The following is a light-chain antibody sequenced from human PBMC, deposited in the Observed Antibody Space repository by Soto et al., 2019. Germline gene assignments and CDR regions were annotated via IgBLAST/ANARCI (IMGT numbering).Light chain of an antibody. CDR3: PQRSNWPLT. Sequence: EIVLTQSPATLSLSPGERATLSCRASQSVSSYLAWYQQKPGQAPRLLIYDASNRATGIPARFSGSGSGTDFTLTISSLEPEYFAVYYCPQRSNWPLTFVVGTQLDIK. J-gene: IGKJ4*01. CDR1: QSVSSY. V-gene: IGKV3-11*01. CDR2: DAS.